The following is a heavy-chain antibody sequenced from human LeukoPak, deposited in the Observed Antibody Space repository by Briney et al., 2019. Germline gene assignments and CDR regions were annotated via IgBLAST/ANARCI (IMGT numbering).Heavy chain of an antibody. Sequence: GGSLRLSCAASGFTFSDYYMSWIRQAPGKGLEWVSYISKGGTPIYYAPSLEGRFTISRDNAKNSLSLQMNSLRVEDTAVYYCVINKQNYGDYGWGQGILVTVSS. V-gene: IGHV3-11*04. D-gene: IGHD4-17*01. CDR3: VINKQNYGDYG. CDR1: GFTFSDYY. CDR2: ISKGGTPI. J-gene: IGHJ4*02.